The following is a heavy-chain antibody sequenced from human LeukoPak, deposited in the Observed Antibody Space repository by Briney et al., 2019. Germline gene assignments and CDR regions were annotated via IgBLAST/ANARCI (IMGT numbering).Heavy chain of an antibody. V-gene: IGHV3-66*01. CDR1: GFTVSSNF. J-gene: IGHJ4*02. CDR2: IYSGGDT. Sequence: PGGSLRLSCAASGFTVSSNFMTWVRQAPGKGLEWVSVIYSGGDTYYADSVKGRFTISRDNSKNTLYLQMNSLRVEDTALYYCARDLNYNLDFWGQGTLVTVSS. CDR3: ARDLNYNLDF. D-gene: IGHD5-24*01.